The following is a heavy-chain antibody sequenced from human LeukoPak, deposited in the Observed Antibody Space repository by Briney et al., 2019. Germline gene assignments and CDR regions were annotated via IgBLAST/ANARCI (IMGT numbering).Heavy chain of an antibody. CDR1: GGSISSYY. Sequence: PSETLSLTCTVSGGSISSYYWSWIWQPPGKGLEWIGYIYYSGSTNYNPSLKSRVTISVDTSKNQFSLKLSSVTAADTAVYYCASYDFWSGYYGYWGQGTLVTVSS. J-gene: IGHJ4*02. V-gene: IGHV4-59*01. CDR2: IYYSGST. D-gene: IGHD3-3*01. CDR3: ASYDFWSGYYGY.